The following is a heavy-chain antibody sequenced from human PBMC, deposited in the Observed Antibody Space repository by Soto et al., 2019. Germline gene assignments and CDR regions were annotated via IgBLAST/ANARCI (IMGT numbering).Heavy chain of an antibody. D-gene: IGHD3-3*01. Sequence: GGSLRLSCAASGFTFSSYWMHWVRQAPGKGLVWVSRINSDGSSTSYADSVKGRFTISRDNAKNTLYLQMNSLRAEDTAVYYCARDKYDFWSGYYTRRLYGSGSHDYYYYYGMDVWGQGTTVTVSS. V-gene: IGHV3-74*01. CDR2: INSDGSST. CDR1: GFTFSSYW. J-gene: IGHJ6*02. CDR3: ARDKYDFWSGYYTRRLYGSGSHDYYYYYGMDV.